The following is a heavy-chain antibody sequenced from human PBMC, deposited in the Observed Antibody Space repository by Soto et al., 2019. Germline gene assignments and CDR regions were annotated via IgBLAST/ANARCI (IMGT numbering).Heavy chain of an antibody. CDR3: AKESPTNYYYYYGMAV. J-gene: IGHJ6*02. CDR2: ISYDGTKK. CDR1: GFIFSNYG. V-gene: IGHV3-30*18. Sequence: GGSLRLSCAASGFIFSNYGMHWVRQAPGKGLEWVAVISYDGTKKYYADSVKGRFTISRDNSKNTLYLQMNSLRAEDTAVYYCAKESPTNYYYYYGMAVWGQGTTVTVSS.